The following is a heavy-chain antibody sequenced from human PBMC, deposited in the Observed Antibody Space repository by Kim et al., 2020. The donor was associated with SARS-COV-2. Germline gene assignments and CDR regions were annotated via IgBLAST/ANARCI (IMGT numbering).Heavy chain of an antibody. Sequence: GGSLRLSCAASGFTFSSYGMHWVRQAPGKGLEWVAVISYDGSNKYYADSVKGRFTISRDNSKNTLYLQMNSLRAEDTAVYYCAKDHYYGSGSYFDYLGQG. CDR2: ISYDGSNK. CDR1: GFTFSSYG. V-gene: IGHV3-30*18. CDR3: AKDHYYGSGSYFDY. J-gene: IGHJ4*02. D-gene: IGHD3-10*01.